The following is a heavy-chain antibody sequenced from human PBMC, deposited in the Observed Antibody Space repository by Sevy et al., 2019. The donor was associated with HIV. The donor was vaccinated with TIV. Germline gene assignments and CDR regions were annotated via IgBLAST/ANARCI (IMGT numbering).Heavy chain of an antibody. CDR3: ARGDLLTGYSGYYYYGMNV. Sequence: SQTLSLTCAISGDSVSSNSATWNWIRQSRSRGLEWLGRTYSRSKWYNDYAVSVKSRMTIKPDTSKNQFSLQLNSVTPEDTAVYFCARGDLLTGYSGYYYYGMNVWGQGTTVTVSS. CDR2: TYSRSKWYN. J-gene: IGHJ6*02. CDR1: GDSVSSNSAT. V-gene: IGHV6-1*01. D-gene: IGHD3-9*01.